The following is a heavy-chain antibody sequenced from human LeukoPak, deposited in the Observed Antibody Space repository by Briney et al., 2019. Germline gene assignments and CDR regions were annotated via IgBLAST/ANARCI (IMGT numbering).Heavy chain of an antibody. V-gene: IGHV1-46*01. Sequence: ASVKVSCKASGYTFTSYYMHWVRQAPGQGLEWMGIINPSGGSTSYAQKFQGRVTMTRDTSTSTVYMELSSLRSEDTAVYYCAREGSRGSPDAWGVDYWGQGTLVTVSS. D-gene: IGHD1-26*01. J-gene: IGHJ4*02. CDR2: INPSGGST. CDR3: AREGSRGSPDAWGVDY. CDR1: GYTFTSYY.